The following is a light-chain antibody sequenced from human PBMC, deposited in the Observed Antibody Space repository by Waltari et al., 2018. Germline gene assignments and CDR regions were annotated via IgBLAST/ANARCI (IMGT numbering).Light chain of an antibody. V-gene: IGKV3-20*01. CDR3: QHYLRLPVT. Sequence: EIVLTQSPGTLSLSLGERATLSCRPSQSVSRALAWYQQKPGQAPRLLIYGASTRATGIPDRFSGSGSGTDFSLTISRLEPDDFAVYYCQHYLRLPVTFGQGTTVEI. CDR2: GAS. J-gene: IGKJ1*01. CDR1: QSVSRA.